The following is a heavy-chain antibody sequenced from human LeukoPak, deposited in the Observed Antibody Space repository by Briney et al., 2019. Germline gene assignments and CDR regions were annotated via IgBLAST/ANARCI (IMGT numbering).Heavy chain of an antibody. CDR1: GFTFSSYA. Sequence: GGSLRLSCAASGFTFSSYAMSWVRQAPGKGLEWVSAISGSGGCTYYADSVKGRFTISRDNSKNTLYLQMNSLRAEDTAVYYCAKDRFYDFWSGPLPPNWFDPWGQGTLVTVSS. V-gene: IGHV3-23*01. CDR3: AKDRFYDFWSGPLPPNWFDP. D-gene: IGHD3-3*01. CDR2: ISGSGGCT. J-gene: IGHJ5*02.